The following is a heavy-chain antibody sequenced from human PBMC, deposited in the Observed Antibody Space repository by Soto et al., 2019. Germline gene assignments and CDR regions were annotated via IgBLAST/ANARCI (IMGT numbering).Heavy chain of an antibody. D-gene: IGHD3-22*01. J-gene: IGHJ3*02. CDR3: ARDLRAIMIVDAFDI. CDR1: GYTFTSYG. V-gene: IGHV1-18*01. CDR2: ISAYNGNT. Sequence: ASVKVSCKASGYTFTSYGISWVRQAPGQGLERMGWISAYNGNTNYAQKLQGRVTMTTDTSTSTAYMELRSLRSDDTAVYYCARDLRAIMIVDAFDIWGQGTMVTVSS.